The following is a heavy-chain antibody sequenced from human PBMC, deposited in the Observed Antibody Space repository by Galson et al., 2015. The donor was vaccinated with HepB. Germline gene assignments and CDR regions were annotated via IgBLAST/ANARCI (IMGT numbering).Heavy chain of an antibody. D-gene: IGHD6-6*01. CDR1: GFTFSSYA. CDR3: TKDRASSSLSPHLYCFDL. Sequence: SLRLSCTASGFTFSSYAIHWVRQAPGKGLEWVAVVTSYRGNKYSAHTVQGRVTITTDTSTTTPYLQMKSLTAEDTAVYYCTKDRASSSLSPHLYCFDLWGQGTTVTVSS. J-gene: IGHJ6*02. CDR2: VTSYRGNK. V-gene: IGHV3-30*04.